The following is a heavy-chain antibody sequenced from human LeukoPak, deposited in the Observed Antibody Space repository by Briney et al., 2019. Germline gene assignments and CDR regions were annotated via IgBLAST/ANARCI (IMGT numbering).Heavy chain of an antibody. Sequence: PSETLSLTCTVSGGSISSSSYYWGWIRQPPGKGLEWIGSIYYIGSTYYNPSLKSRVTISVDTSKNQFSLKLSSVTAADTAVYYCARHSRYSGYENFDYWGQGTLVTVSS. CDR3: ARHSRYSGYENFDY. CDR2: IYYIGST. V-gene: IGHV4-39*01. D-gene: IGHD5-12*01. J-gene: IGHJ4*02. CDR1: GGSISSSSYY.